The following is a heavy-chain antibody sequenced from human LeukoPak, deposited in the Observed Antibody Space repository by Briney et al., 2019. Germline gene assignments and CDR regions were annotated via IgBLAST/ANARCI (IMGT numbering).Heavy chain of an antibody. V-gene: IGHV1-2*02. CDR3: ARDYFQKLGIDY. CDR1: GYTFTGYY. D-gene: IGHD7-27*01. CDR2: INPNSGGT. Sequence: ASLKLSCKASGYTFTGYYVHWVRRAPGQGLEWMGWINPNSGGTNYAQKFQGRVTMTRDTSISTAYMELSRLRSDDTAVYYCARDYFQKLGIDYWGQGTLVTVSS. J-gene: IGHJ4*02.